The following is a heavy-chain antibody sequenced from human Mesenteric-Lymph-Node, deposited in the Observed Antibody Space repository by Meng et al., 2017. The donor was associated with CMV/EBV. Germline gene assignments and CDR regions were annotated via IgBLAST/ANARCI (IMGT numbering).Heavy chain of an antibody. D-gene: IGHD4-11*01. V-gene: IGHV3-11*04. CDR1: GFTFSDYY. CDR3: ARDGRDSNPDY. CDR2: ISSSGSSI. J-gene: IGHJ4*02. Sequence: GESLKISCAASGFTFSDYYMNWIRQAPGKGLEWISYISSSGSSIYYADSVKGRFTISRDNAKNSLYLQMNSLRAEDTAVYRCARDGRDSNPDYWGQGIQVTVSS.